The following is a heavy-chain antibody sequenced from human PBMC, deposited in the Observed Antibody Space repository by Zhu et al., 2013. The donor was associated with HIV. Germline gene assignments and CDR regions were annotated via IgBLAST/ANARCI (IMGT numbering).Heavy chain of an antibody. Sequence: QVQLVESGGGVVQPGRSLRLSCAASGFTFSSYGMHWVRQAPGKGLEWVAVISYDGSNKYYADSVKGRFTISRDNSKNTLYLQMNSLRAEDTAVYYCANLRAVATEVGFYDEGTWGQGTLVTVSS. CDR2: ISYDGSNK. CDR1: GFTFSSYG. V-gene: IGHV3-30*18. J-gene: IGHJ4*02. D-gene: IGHD3-10*01. CDR3: ANLRAVATEVGFYDEGT.